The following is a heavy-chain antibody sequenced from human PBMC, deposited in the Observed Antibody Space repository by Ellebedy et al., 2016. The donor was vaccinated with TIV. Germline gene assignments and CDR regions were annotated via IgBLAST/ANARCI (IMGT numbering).Heavy chain of an antibody. J-gene: IGHJ4*02. CDR1: GFTFSIYA. D-gene: IGHD2-2*01. CDR3: AGGPSRGY. Sequence: GESLKISCAASGFTFSIYAMTWVRQAPGEGLKWVSLISTGGDSTYYSDSVKGRFTISRDNSKNMLYLQMNRLRVEDTAVYYCAGGPSRGYWGQGTLVTVSS. V-gene: IGHV3-23*01. CDR2: ISTGGDST.